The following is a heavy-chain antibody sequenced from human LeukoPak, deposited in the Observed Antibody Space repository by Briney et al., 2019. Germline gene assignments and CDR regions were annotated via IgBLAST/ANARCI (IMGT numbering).Heavy chain of an antibody. CDR1: GGTFSSYA. V-gene: IGHV1-69*05. CDR2: IIPIFGTA. Sequence: ASVKVSCKASGGTFSSYAISWVRQAPGQGLEWMGGIIPIFGTANYAQKFQGRVTITTDESTSTAYMELSSLRSEDTAVYYCASRIPGDAFDIWGQGTMVTVSS. CDR3: ASRIPGDAFDI. D-gene: IGHD1-14*01. J-gene: IGHJ3*02.